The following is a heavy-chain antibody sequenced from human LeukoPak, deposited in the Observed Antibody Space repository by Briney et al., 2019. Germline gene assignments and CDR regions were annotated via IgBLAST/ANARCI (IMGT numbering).Heavy chain of an antibody. CDR2: IYHSGST. J-gene: IGHJ4*02. V-gene: IGHV4-4*02. D-gene: IGHD3-10*01. CDR3: ARSATGGSGSYYTQSLDY. Sequence: SGTLSLTCAVSGGSISSSNWWSWVRQPPGKGLEWIGEIYHSGSTNYNPSLKSRVTISVDTSKNQFSLKLSSVTAADTAVYYCARSATGGSGSYYTQSLDYWGQGTLVTVSS. CDR1: GGSISSSNW.